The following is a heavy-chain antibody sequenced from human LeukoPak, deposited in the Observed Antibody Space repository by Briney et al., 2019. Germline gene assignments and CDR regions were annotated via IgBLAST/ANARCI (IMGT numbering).Heavy chain of an antibody. CDR1: GFTFSSYA. Sequence: PGRSLRLSCAASGFTFSSYAMHWVRQAPGKELEWVAVISYDGSNKYYADSVKGRFTISRDNSKNTLYLQMNSLRAEDTAVYYCARDGSVRDIVVVVAAKEPVYYFDYWGQGTLVTVSS. D-gene: IGHD2-15*01. V-gene: IGHV3-30-3*01. CDR2: ISYDGSNK. J-gene: IGHJ4*02. CDR3: ARDGSVRDIVVVVAAKEPVYYFDY.